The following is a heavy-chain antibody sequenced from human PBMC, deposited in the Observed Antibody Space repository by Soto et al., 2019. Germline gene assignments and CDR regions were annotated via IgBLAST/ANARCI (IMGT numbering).Heavy chain of an antibody. J-gene: IGHJ6*02. CDR3: ARVDYGDPETYYYYYGMDV. CDR2: IYYSGST. V-gene: IGHV4-39*07. CDR1: GGSTSSSGYY. D-gene: IGHD4-17*01. Sequence: PSETLSLTCTVSGGSTSSSGYYWGWIRQPPGKGLEWIGNIYYSGSTYYNPSLKSRVTISVDTSKNQFSLKLSSVTAADTAVYYCARVDYGDPETYYYYYGMDVWGQGTTVTVSS.